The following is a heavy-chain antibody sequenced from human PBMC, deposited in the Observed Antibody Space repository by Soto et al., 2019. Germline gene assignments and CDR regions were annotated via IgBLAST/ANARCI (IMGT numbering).Heavy chain of an antibody. CDR1: GGSISSYY. CDR3: ARVTNWNYYYYYGMDV. V-gene: IGHV4-59*01. Sequence: PSETLSLTCTVSGGSISSYYWSWIRQPPGKGLEWIGYIYYSGSTNYNPSLKSRVTISVDTSKNQFSLKLSSVTAADTAVYYCARVTNWNYYYYYGMDVWGQGTTVTVSS. J-gene: IGHJ6*02. D-gene: IGHD1-20*01. CDR2: IYYSGST.